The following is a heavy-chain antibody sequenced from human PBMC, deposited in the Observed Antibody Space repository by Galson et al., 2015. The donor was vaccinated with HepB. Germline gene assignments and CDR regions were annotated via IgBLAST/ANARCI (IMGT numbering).Heavy chain of an antibody. CDR2: IIPILGIA. CDR1: GGTFSSYA. D-gene: IGHD1-20*01. J-gene: IGHJ3*02. CDR3: ARGGGITGTTGAFDI. V-gene: IGHV1-69*04. Sequence: SVKVSCKASGGTFSSYAISWVRQAPGQGLEWMGRIIPILGIANYAQKFQGRVTITADKSTSTAYMELSSLRSEDTAVYYCARGGGITGTTGAFDIWGKGTMVTVSS.